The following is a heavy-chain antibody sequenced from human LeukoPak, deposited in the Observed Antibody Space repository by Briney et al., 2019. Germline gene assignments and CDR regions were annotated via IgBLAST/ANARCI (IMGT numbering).Heavy chain of an antibody. D-gene: IGHD1-1*01. CDR3: ARDMTTGTHFDY. V-gene: IGHV4-39*07. J-gene: IGHJ4*02. Sequence: PSETLSLTRTVSGGSISSSSYYWGWIRQPPGKGLEWIGSIYYSGSTYYNPSLKSRVTISVDTSKNQFSLKLSSVTAADTAVYYCARDMTTGTHFDYWGQGTLVTVSS. CDR1: GGSISSSSYY. CDR2: IYYSGST.